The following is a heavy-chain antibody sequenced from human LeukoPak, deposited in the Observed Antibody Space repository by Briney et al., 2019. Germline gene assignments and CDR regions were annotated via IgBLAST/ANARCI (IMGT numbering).Heavy chain of an antibody. CDR2: IKLDGSEK. CDR3: ARDQYDTWSRRGNFDS. CDR1: GFTFGKYW. D-gene: IGHD3-3*01. Sequence: GGSLRLSCVASGFTFGKYWMSWVRQAPGKGLEWVANIKLDGSEKNYVDSVKGRFIISRDNTKNSLYLQMNSLRAEDTAVFYCARDQYDTWSRRGNFDSWGQGTLVIVSS. V-gene: IGHV3-7*03. J-gene: IGHJ4*02.